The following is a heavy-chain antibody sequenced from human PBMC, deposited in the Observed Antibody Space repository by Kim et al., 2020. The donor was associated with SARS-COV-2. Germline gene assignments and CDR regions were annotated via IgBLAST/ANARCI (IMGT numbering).Heavy chain of an antibody. CDR2: IYYSGST. Sequence: SETLSLTCTVSGGSISSSSYYWGWIRQPPGKGLEWIGSIYYSGSTYYNPSLKSRVTISVDTSKNQFSLKLSSVTAADTAVYYCARGHITMVRGVHSYGMDVWGQGTTVTVSS. CDR3: ARGHITMVRGVHSYGMDV. V-gene: IGHV4-39*07. D-gene: IGHD3-10*01. CDR1: GGSISSSSYY. J-gene: IGHJ6*02.